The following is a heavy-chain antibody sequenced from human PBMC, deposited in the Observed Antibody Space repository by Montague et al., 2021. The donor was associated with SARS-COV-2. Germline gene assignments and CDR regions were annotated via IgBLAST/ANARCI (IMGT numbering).Heavy chain of an antibody. Sequence: QSGAEVKEPGESLKISCKASGYIFSSYSISWVRQAPGQGLEWMGWISTYDYKTNYAQMVQGRVTVTTDTSTSTVYMELRSLRSDDTAVYYCARDWYYRGGRCHNTFDIWGQGTLVTVSS. CDR1: GYIFSSYS. D-gene: IGHD2-15*01. CDR3: ARDWYYRGGRCHNTFDI. CDR2: ISTYDYKT. J-gene: IGHJ3*02. V-gene: IGHV1-18*01.